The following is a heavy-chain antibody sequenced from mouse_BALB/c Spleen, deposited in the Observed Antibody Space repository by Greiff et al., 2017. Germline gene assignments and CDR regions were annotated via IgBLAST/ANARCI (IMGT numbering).Heavy chain of an antibody. V-gene: IGHV1-5*01. D-gene: IGHD2-2*01. Sequence: EVQLQQSGTVLARPGASVKMSCKASGYTFTSYWMHWVKQRPGQGLEWIGAIYPGNSDTSYNQKFKGKAKLTAVTSTSTAYMELSSLTNEDSAVYYCTRSVYGHDGYYFDYWGQGTTLTVSS. CDR3: TRSVYGHDGYYFDY. J-gene: IGHJ2*01. CDR1: GYTFTSYW. CDR2: IYPGNSDT.